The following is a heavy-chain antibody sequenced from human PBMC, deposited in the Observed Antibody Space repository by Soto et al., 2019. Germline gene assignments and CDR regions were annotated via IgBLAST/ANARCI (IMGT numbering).Heavy chain of an antibody. CDR1: GYTLTELS. CDR2: FDPEDGET. CDR3: GNSGSYAYDAFDI. Sequence: ASVKVSCKVSGYTLTELSMHWVRQAPGKGLEWMGGFDPEDGETIYAQKFQGRVTMTEDTSTDTAYMELSSLRSEDTAAYYCGNSGSYAYDAFDIWGQGTMVTVSS. V-gene: IGHV1-24*01. D-gene: IGHD1-26*01. J-gene: IGHJ3*02.